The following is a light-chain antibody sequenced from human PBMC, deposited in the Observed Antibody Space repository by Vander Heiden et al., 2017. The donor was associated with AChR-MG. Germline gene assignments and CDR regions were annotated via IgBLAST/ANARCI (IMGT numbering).Light chain of an antibody. V-gene: IGKV1-5*01. Sequence: DIQMTQSPSTLSASVGDRVTITCRASQSISSWLAWYQQKPGKAPKLLIYDASSLESGVPSRFSASGSGTEFTLTISSLQPDDFATYYCQHENSSRTSFGQGTKLDIK. CDR2: DAS. CDR3: QHENSSRTS. J-gene: IGKJ2*03. CDR1: QSISSW.